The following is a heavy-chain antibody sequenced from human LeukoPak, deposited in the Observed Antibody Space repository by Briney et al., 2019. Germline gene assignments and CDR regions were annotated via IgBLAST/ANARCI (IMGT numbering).Heavy chain of an antibody. V-gene: IGHV4-39*01. CDR2: IYQSGSGSS. CDR1: GGSIISRNYD. CDR3: ASTLRFLPYRRFDY. J-gene: IGHJ4*02. Sequence: SETLSLTCSGPGGSIISRNYDWVWIRQPPGKGLEWIGSIYQSGSGSSYYNPSLKRRVTISGDTSKNQFFLRLSSVTAADTAVYYCASTLRFLPYRRFDYWGQGTLVTVPS. D-gene: IGHD3-3*01.